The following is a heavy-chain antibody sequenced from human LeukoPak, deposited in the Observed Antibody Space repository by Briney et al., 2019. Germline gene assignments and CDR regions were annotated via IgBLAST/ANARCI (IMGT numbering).Heavy chain of an antibody. CDR1: GFTFSSYA. CDR2: ISYDGSNK. V-gene: IGHV3-30*04. Sequence: GRSLRLSCAASGFTFSSYAMHWVRQAPGKGLEWVAVISYDGSNKYYADSVKGRFTISRDNSKNTLYLQMNSLRAEDTAVYYCARDRSGPVALDAFDIWGQGTMVTVSS. J-gene: IGHJ3*02. D-gene: IGHD3-10*01. CDR3: ARDRSGPVALDAFDI.